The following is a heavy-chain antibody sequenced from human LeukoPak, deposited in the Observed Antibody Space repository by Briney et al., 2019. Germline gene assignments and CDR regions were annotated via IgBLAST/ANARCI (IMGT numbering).Heavy chain of an antibody. Sequence: PGGSLRLSCAASGFTVSNNYMSWVRQAPGKGLEWVSVIYSGGSTYFADSVKGRFTISRDYSKNTLYLQMNSLRAEDTAVYYCARDQSDFWSIGYYYMDVWGKGTTVTVSS. CDR1: GFTVSNNY. V-gene: IGHV3-53*01. J-gene: IGHJ6*03. CDR3: ARDQSDFWSIGYYYMDV. CDR2: IYSGGST. D-gene: IGHD3-3*01.